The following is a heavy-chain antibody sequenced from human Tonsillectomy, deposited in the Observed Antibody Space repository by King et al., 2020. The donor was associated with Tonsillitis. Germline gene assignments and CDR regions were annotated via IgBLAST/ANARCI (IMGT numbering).Heavy chain of an antibody. CDR3: ARNHYDSSGYYYYFDS. CDR2: IRYDGSNK. CDR1: GFTFSNYD. Sequence: VQLVESGGGVVQPGGSPRLSCAASGFTFSNYDMHWVRQAPDKGLEWVAFIRYDGSNKYYADSVKGRFTISRDNSKNTLYLQMNSLRAEDTAIYYCARNHYDSSGYYYYFDSWGQGTLVTVSS. V-gene: IGHV3-30*02. J-gene: IGHJ4*02. D-gene: IGHD3-22*01.